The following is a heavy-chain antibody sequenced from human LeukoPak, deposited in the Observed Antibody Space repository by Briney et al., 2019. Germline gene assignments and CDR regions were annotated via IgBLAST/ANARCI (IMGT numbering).Heavy chain of an antibody. CDR1: GFTFSDYY. D-gene: IGHD3-22*01. Sequence: GGSLRLSCAASGFTFSDYYMSWIRQAPGKGLEWVSYISSSGSTIYYADSVKGRFTISRDNAKNSLYLQMNSLRAEDTAVYYCARAGITMIFNRFDPWGQGTLVTVSS. J-gene: IGHJ5*02. V-gene: IGHV3-11*01. CDR2: ISSSGSTI. CDR3: ARAGITMIFNRFDP.